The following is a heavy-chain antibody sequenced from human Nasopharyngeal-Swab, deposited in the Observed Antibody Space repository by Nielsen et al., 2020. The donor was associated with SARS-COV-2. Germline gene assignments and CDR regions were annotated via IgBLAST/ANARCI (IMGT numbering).Heavy chain of an antibody. J-gene: IGHJ6*03. Sequence: GESLKISCAASGFTFSNYGMHWVRRAPGKGLEWVAVISYHGSYKYYADSVKGRFTISRDNSKNTLYLQMNSLRAEDTAVFYCAKDGEAFYYYYYYMDVWGKGTTVTVS. CDR1: GFTFSNYG. V-gene: IGHV3-30*18. D-gene: IGHD2-21*01. CDR2: ISYHGSYK. CDR3: AKDGEAFYYYYYYMDV.